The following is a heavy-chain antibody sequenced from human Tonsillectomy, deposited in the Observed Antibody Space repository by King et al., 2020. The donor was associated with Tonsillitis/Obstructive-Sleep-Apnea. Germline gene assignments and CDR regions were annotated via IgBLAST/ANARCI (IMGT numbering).Heavy chain of an antibody. CDR3: ATAPMVRGLIKDYFDY. CDR1: GYSFTSYW. CDR2: IDPSDSYT. J-gene: IGHJ4*02. V-gene: IGHV5-10-1*01. D-gene: IGHD3-10*01. Sequence: QLVQSGAEVKKPGESLRISCKGSGYSFTSYWINWVRQMPGKGLEWMGRIDPSDSYTSYSPSFQGHVTISADKSISTAYLQWSSLKASDTAMYFCATAPMVRGLIKDYFDYWGQGTLVTVSS.